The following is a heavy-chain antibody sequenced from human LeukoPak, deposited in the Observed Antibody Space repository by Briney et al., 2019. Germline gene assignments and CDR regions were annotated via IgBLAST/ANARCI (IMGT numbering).Heavy chain of an antibody. V-gene: IGHV3-74*01. CDR2: INSDGSST. D-gene: IGHD3-22*01. CDR3: ARDPPPGEDDSSGYHFDY. Sequence: GGSLRLSCAASGFTFSSYWMHWVRQAPGKGLVWVSRINSDGSSTSYADSVKGRFTISRDNAKNTLYLQMNSLGAEDTAVYYCARDPPPGEDDSSGYHFDYWGQGTLVTVSS. CDR1: GFTFSSYW. J-gene: IGHJ4*02.